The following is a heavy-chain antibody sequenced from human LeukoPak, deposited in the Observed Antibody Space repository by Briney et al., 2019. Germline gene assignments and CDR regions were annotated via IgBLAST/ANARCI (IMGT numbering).Heavy chain of an antibody. CDR3: ARGGGLDV. Sequence: GGSLRLSCAASEFIFGNYWMSWVRQAPGKGLEWVANIKQDGSEKYYVDSVKGRFTISRDNAKNSLYLQMSNLRAEDTAVYFCARGGGLDVWGQGATVTVSS. D-gene: IGHD3-16*01. J-gene: IGHJ6*02. CDR1: EFIFGNYW. V-gene: IGHV3-7*03. CDR2: IKQDGSEK.